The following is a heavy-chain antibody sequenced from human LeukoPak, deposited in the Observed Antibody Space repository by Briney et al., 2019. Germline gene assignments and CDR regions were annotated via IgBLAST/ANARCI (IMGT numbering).Heavy chain of an antibody. CDR1: GGSINSYY. J-gene: IGHJ4*02. Sequence: PSETLSLTCTVSGGSINSYYWSWIRQPPGKGLEWIGYIYYSGSTNYNPSLKRRVTISVDTSKNQFSLKLSSVTAADTAVYYCARGREVVAANTFDYWGQGTLVTVSS. V-gene: IGHV4-59*01. D-gene: IGHD2-15*01. CDR2: IYYSGST. CDR3: ARGREVVAANTFDY.